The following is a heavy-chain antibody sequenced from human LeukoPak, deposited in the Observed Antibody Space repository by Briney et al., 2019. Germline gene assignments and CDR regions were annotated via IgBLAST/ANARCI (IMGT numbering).Heavy chain of an antibody. CDR3: ARLNWQVLPPGYFDY. J-gene: IGHJ4*02. CDR2: IYYTGRT. D-gene: IGHD1-1*01. Sequence: SETLSLTCSVSGGSISSVNYYWAWIRQPPGKGLESIGSIYYTGRTLYSPSLRSRVTISVDTSKSQFSLKLNSMTAADTALYYCARLNWQVLPPGYFDYWGQGTLVTVSS. V-gene: IGHV4-39*01. CDR1: GGSISSVNYY.